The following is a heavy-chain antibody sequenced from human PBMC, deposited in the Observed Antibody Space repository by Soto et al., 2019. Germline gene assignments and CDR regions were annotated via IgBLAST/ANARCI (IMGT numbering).Heavy chain of an antibody. CDR3: ARESYCGGDCLDTFDY. Sequence: QVQLVQSGAEVKKPGASVKVSCKASGYTFTSYGISWVRQAPGQGLEWMGWISAYNGNTNDAQKLQGRVTMTTDTSTSTAYMELRSLRSDDTAVYYCARESYCGGDCLDTFDYWGQGPLVTVSS. J-gene: IGHJ4*02. CDR1: GYTFTSYG. D-gene: IGHD2-21*02. V-gene: IGHV1-18*01. CDR2: ISAYNGNT.